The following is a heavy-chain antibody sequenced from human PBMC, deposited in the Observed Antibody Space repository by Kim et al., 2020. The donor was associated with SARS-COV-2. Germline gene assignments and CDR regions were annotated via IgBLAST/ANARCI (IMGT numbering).Heavy chain of an antibody. D-gene: IGHD1-26*01. CDR3: ARPRDADVGNPNWFDF. CDR1: GGSISGSTYY. J-gene: IGHJ5*01. CDR2: LLSSGST. Sequence: SETLSLTCTVSGGSISGSTYYWDWLRQPPGEGLDWIGNLLSSGSTFPNPSLKSRAAMSADMSKNQYSLKVTSVTATDTAYYYCARPRDADVGNPNWFDF. V-gene: IGHV4-39*01.